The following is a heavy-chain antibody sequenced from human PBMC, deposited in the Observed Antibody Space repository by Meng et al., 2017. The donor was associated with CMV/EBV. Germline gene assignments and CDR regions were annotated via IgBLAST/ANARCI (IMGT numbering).Heavy chain of an antibody. CDR3: ARDRYQLLVSVGRFNWFDP. J-gene: IGHJ5*02. CDR2: IIPIFGTA. CDR1: AGTFSSYA. V-gene: IGHV1-69*05. D-gene: IGHD2-2*01. Sequence: SVKISCKATAGTFSSYAISWMRQGSGQGLEWMGGIIPIFGTANYAQKFQGRVTITTDESTSTAYMELSSLRSEDSAVYYCARDRYQLLVSVGRFNWFDPWGQGTLVTVSS.